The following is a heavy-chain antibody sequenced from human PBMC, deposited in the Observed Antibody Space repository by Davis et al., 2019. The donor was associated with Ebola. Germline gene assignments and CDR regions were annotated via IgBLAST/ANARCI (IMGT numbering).Heavy chain of an antibody. Sequence: SVKVSCKASGGSVNSYAVTWVRQTPGQGLEWMGGITPVFGTTNYAQKFQGRVTMTADKSTSTAYMELSSLRSEDTAVYYCAQAAGGNYYDYYYYGLGVWGQGTTVTVSS. CDR1: GGSVNSYA. CDR2: ITPVFGTT. J-gene: IGHJ6*02. CDR3: AQAAGGNYYDYYYYGLGV. D-gene: IGHD1-26*01. V-gene: IGHV1-69*06.